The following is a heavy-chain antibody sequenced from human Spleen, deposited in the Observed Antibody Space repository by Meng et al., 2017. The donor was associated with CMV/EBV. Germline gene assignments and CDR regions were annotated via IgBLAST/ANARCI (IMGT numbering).Heavy chain of an antibody. CDR2: MNPKTGDT. Sequence: KVSCSASGYPFTGNHLHWARQAPGQGLEWMGWMNPKTGDTKYAPKFQGRVTMTRDTSINTGYMELRSLKSDDTAVYYCARASTHIDYWAQGTLVTVSS. D-gene: IGHD5/OR15-5a*01. V-gene: IGHV1-2*02. CDR1: GYPFTGNH. CDR3: ARASTHIDY. J-gene: IGHJ4*02.